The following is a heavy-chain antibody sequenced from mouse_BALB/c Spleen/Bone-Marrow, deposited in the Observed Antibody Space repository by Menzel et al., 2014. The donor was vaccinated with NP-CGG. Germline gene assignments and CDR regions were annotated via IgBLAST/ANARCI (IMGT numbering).Heavy chain of an antibody. CDR3: ARGGHDFSLDY. V-gene: IGHV1-69*02. CDR2: IDTSDSYI. D-gene: IGHD2-4*01. J-gene: IGHJ4*01. CDR1: GYTFTDKW. Sequence: QVQLQQSGAEFVTPGASVKMSCKASGYTFTDKWMHWVKRRPGQGLEWIGAIDTSDSYINYNQKFKGRASLTVDASSSTAYMHLSSLTSDDSAVYYCARGGHDFSLDYWGQGTSVIVSS.